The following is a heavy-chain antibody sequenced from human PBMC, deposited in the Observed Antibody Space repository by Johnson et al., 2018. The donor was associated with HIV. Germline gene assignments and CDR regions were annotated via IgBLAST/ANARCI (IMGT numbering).Heavy chain of an antibody. V-gene: IGHV3-23*04. CDR2: ISGSGGST. Sequence: VQLVESGGGVVQPGRSLRLSCAASGFTFSSYAMNWVRQAPGKGLEWVSAISGSGGSTYYADSVKGRFTISRDNSKNTLYLQMNSLRAEDTAVYYCAKDPRSSSWYWDAFDIWGQGTMVTVSS. D-gene: IGHD6-13*01. J-gene: IGHJ3*02. CDR3: AKDPRSSSWYWDAFDI. CDR1: GFTFSSYA.